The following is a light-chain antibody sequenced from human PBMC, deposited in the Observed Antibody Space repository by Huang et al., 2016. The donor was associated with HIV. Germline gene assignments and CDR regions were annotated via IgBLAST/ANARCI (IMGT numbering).Light chain of an antibody. CDR3: QQYNNWPRT. V-gene: IGKV3-15*01. CDR2: AAS. J-gene: IGKJ1*01. Sequence: EIVMTQSPATLSVSPGERATLSCRASQSVSSNLAWYQQKPGQAPRLLLYAASTRATGIPARFSGSVSGTEFTLTISSLQSEDFAVYYCQQYNNWPRTFGQGTKVEIK. CDR1: QSVSSN.